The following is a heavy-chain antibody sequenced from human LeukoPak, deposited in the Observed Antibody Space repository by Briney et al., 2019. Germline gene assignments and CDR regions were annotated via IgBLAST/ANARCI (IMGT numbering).Heavy chain of an antibody. D-gene: IGHD2-8*01. Sequence: SVKVSCKASGGTFSSYAISWVRQAPGQGLEWMGRIIPIFGIANYAQKFQGRVTITADKSTSTAYMELSSLRSEDTAVYYCARDLGPYCTNGVCSRRARGSWFDPWGQGTLVTVSS. CDR2: IIPIFGIA. CDR3: ARDLGPYCTNGVCSRRARGSWFDP. V-gene: IGHV1-69*04. CDR1: GGTFSSYA. J-gene: IGHJ5*02.